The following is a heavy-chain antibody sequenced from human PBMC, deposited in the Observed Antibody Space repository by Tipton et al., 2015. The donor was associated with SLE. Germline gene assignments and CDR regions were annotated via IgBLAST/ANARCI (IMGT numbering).Heavy chain of an antibody. CDR3: AKGPSNSDAADV. CDR1: GFTFSSYA. D-gene: IGHD5-18*01. Sequence: SLRLSCAASGFTFSSYAMSWVRQAPGKGLEWASAISGSGGSTYYADSVKGRFTISRDNSKNTLYLQMNSLRAEDTAVYYCAKGPSNSDAADVWGQGTTVTVSS. J-gene: IGHJ6*02. CDR2: ISGSGGST. V-gene: IGHV3-23*01.